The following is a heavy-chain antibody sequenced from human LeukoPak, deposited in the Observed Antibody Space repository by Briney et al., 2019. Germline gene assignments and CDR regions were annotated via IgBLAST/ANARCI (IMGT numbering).Heavy chain of an antibody. CDR3: ARAYGDPPLDY. D-gene: IGHD4-17*01. Sequence: ASVKVSCKASGYTFTDYYMHWVRQAPGQRLEWMGSINPISGGTNYAQNFQGRVTMTRDTSISTAYMDLSRLRSDDTSVYFCARAYGDPPLDYWGQGTLVTVSS. J-gene: IGHJ4*02. V-gene: IGHV1-2*02. CDR1: GYTFTDYY. CDR2: INPISGGT.